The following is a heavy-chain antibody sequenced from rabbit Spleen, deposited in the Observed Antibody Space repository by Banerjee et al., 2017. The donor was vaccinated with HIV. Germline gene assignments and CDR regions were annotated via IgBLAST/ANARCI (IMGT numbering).Heavy chain of an antibody. CDR3: VRDRANIGGDYGPYYFDL. CDR1: GFSFSSGYV. D-gene: IGHD2-1*01. J-gene: IGHJ4*01. V-gene: IGHV1S43*01. CDR2: IDPLFGST. Sequence: QEQLEESGGGLVKPGASLTVTCKASGFSFSSGYVMSWVRQAPGKGLEWIASIDPLFGSTYYASWVNGRFTISRHNAQNTLYLQLDSLTAADTATYFCVRDRANIGGDYGPYYFDLWGPGTLVTVS.